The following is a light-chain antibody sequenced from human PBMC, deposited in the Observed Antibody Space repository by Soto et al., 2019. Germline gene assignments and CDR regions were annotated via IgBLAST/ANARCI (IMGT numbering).Light chain of an antibody. V-gene: IGKV3-15*01. J-gene: IGKJ1*01. CDR3: QQYNNWPRT. CDR1: QSVNRN. Sequence: ETVMTQSAATLSVSPGERATLSCRASQSVNRNLAWYQQKPGQAPRLLIYGASTRVTGIPPRFSGSGSGTEFTLTISSLQSEDFAVYYCQQYNNWPRTFGQGTKVEIK. CDR2: GAS.